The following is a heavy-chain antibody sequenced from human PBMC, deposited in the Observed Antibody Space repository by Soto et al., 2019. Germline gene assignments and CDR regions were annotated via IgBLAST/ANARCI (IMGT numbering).Heavy chain of an antibody. CDR3: AREVVVPATQGIDI. Sequence: SETLSLTCTVSGGSISSGDYYWSWIRQPPGKGLEWIGYIHYSGSTYYNPSLKSRVSISVDTSKNQFSLKLSSVTAADTAVYCCAREVVVPATQGIDIWGQWTMVTVSS. CDR1: GGSISSGDYY. J-gene: IGHJ3*02. CDR2: IHYSGST. V-gene: IGHV4-30-4*01. D-gene: IGHD2-15*01.